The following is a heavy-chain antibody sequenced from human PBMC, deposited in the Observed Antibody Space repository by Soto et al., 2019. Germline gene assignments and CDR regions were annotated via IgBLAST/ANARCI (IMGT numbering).Heavy chain of an antibody. V-gene: IGHV3-30-3*01. D-gene: IGHD3-3*01. Sequence: PGGSLRLSCAASGFTFSSYAMHWVRQAPGKGLEWVAVISYDGSNKYYADSVKGRFTISRDNSKNTLYLQMNSLRAEDTAVYYCARVFGVVIKNGMDVWGQGTTVTVSS. J-gene: IGHJ6*01. CDR1: GFTFSSYA. CDR2: ISYDGSNK. CDR3: ARVFGVVIKNGMDV.